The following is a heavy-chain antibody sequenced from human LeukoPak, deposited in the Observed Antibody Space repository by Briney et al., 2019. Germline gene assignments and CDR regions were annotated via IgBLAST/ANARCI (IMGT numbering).Heavy chain of an antibody. J-gene: IGHJ4*02. CDR1: GFTVSGNY. CDR2: ISGSGGST. CDR3: AKVVAYYDILTGYSLFDY. Sequence: GGSLRLSCTASGFTVSGNYMSWVRQAPGKGLEWVSAISGSGGSTYYADSVKGRFTISRDNSKNTLYLQMNSLRAEDTAVYYCAKVVAYYDILTGYSLFDYWGQGTLVTVSS. V-gene: IGHV3-23*01. D-gene: IGHD3-9*01.